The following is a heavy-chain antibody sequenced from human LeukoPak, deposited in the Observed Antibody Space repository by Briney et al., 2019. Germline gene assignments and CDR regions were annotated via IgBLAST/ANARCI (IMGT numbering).Heavy chain of an antibody. J-gene: IGHJ4*02. Sequence: SETLSLTCTVSGDSITSSNYYWSWIRQPPGKGLEWIGYIYYSGSTIYNPSLKSRVTISVDTSKNQFSLNLTSVTAADTAVYYCARYGSATIARFDYWGQGTLVTVSS. CDR3: ARYGSATIARFDY. CDR2: IYYSGST. D-gene: IGHD5-24*01. V-gene: IGHV4-61*01. CDR1: GDSITSSNYY.